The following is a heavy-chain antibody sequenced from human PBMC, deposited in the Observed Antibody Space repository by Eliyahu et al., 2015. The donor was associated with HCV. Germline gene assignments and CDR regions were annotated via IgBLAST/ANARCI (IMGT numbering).Heavy chain of an antibody. CDR1: GFTFSTYW. CDR3: TRGITYYYDTSGYYFQD. CDR2: IKKDGSEE. J-gene: IGHJ1*01. V-gene: IGHV3-7*01. Sequence: VQLVESGGGLVHPGGSLRLSCATSGFTFSTYWMSWVRQAXGKGLEWRANIKKDGSEEYYLDSVXGRFTISRDNAKNSLYLQLNSLRAEDTTVYYCTRGITYYYDTSGYYFQDWGQGTLVTVSS. D-gene: IGHD3-22*01.